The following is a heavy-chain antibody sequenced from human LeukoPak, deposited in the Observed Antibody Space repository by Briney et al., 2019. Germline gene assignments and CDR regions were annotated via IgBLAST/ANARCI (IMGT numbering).Heavy chain of an antibody. V-gene: IGHV1-69*01. CDR3: ARDARPVGATDYFDY. Sequence: ASVKVSCKASGGTFSSYAISWVRQAPGQGLEWMGGIIPIFGTANYAQKFQGRVTITADESTSTAYMELSSLRSEDTAVYYCARDARPVGATDYFDYWGQGTLVTVSS. CDR1: GGTFSSYA. D-gene: IGHD1-26*01. CDR2: IIPIFGTA. J-gene: IGHJ4*02.